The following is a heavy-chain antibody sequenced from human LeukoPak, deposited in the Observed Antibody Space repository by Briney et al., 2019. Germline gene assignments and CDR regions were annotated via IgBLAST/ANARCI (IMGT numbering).Heavy chain of an antibody. CDR1: RFTVSSNY. CDR2: IYTGVRT. Sequence: GGSLRLSCAASRFTVSSNYMSWVRQAPGKGLEWVAVIYTGVRTYYADSVKGRFTISRDNTKHTLYLQLNSLRAEDTAVYYCARDIGGSGWFSMDVWGKGTTVTISS. D-gene: IGHD6-19*01. J-gene: IGHJ6*04. CDR3: ARDIGGSGWFSMDV. V-gene: IGHV3-66*01.